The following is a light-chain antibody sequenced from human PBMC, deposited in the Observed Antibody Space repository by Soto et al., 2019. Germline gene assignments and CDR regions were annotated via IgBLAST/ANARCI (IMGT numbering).Light chain of an antibody. CDR3: SSYTSSSTLDYV. J-gene: IGLJ1*01. Sequence: QSVLTQPASVSGSPGQSITISCTGTSSDVGNYKYVSWYQQHPGKAPKLMIYEVSNRPSGVSNRFSGSKSGNTASLTISGLQAEDETDYYCSSYTSSSTLDYVFGTGTKVTV. CDR2: EVS. CDR1: SSDVGNYKY. V-gene: IGLV2-14*01.